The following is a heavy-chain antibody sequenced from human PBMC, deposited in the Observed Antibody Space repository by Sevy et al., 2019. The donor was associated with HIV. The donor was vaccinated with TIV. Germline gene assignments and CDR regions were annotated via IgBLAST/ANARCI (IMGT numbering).Heavy chain of an antibody. CDR3: ARDGGAGSYYFDY. D-gene: IGHD3-10*01. CDR2: ISYDGSNK. V-gene: IGHV3-30-3*01. Sequence: GGSLRLSCAASGFTFSSYAMHWVRQAPGKGLEWVAVISYDGSNKYYADSVKGRFTISRDNSKNTLYRQMNSLRAEDTAVYYCARDGGAGSYYFDYWGQGTLVTVSS. CDR1: GFTFSSYA. J-gene: IGHJ4*02.